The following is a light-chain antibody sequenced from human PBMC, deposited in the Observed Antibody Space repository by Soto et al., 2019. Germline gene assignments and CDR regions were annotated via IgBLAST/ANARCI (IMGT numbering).Light chain of an antibody. CDR3: QQRKSWPIT. CDR2: DAS. CDR1: QNVNNY. V-gene: IGKV3-11*01. Sequence: EILLTQSPATLSLSPGERATLSCRASQNVNNYLAWYQQKPGQTPRLLISDASNRATGIPARFSGSGSGTDFTLTISSPEPEDFAVYYCQQRKSWPITFGQGTRLEIK. J-gene: IGKJ5*01.